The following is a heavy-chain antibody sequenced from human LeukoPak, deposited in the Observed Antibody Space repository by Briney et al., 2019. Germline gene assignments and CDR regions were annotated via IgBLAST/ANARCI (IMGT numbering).Heavy chain of an antibody. D-gene: IGHD1-26*01. V-gene: IGHV1-3*04. Sequence: ASVKVSCKASGYSFTSYAMHWVRQAPGQRLEWMGWINTGNGNTKYSQKFQDRVTISRDTSASTAYMELRSLRSEDTAVYYCARERAVGATTSWFDPWGQGTLVTVSS. CDR3: ARERAVGATTSWFDP. CDR1: GYSFTSYA. J-gene: IGHJ5*02. CDR2: INTGNGNT.